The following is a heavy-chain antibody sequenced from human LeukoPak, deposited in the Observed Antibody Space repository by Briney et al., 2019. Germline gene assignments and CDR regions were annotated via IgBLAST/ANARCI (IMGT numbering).Heavy chain of an antibody. CDR1: GGTFSSYA. D-gene: IGHD3-16*02. J-gene: IGHJ3*02. CDR2: IIPIFGTA. CDR3: ARDSGGWDDYVWGSYRWAYSDAFDI. Sequence: ASVKVSCKASGGTFSSYAISWVRQAPGQGLEWMGGIIPIFGTANYAQKFQGRVTITADESTSTAYMELSSLRSEDTAVYYCARDSGGWDDYVWGSYRWAYSDAFDIWGQGTMVTVSS. V-gene: IGHV1-69*13.